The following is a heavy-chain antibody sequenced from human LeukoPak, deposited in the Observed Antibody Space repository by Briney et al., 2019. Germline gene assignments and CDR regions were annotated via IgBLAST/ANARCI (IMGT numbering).Heavy chain of an antibody. V-gene: IGHV1-18*01. Sequence: ASVKVSCKASGYTFTSYAMNWVRQAPGQGLEWMGWISAYNGNTNYAQKLQGRFTMTTDTSTSTAYMELRSLRSDDTAVYYCARGDIMGPTNFDYWGQGTLVTVSS. J-gene: IGHJ4*02. D-gene: IGHD1-26*01. CDR2: ISAYNGNT. CDR1: GYTFTSYA. CDR3: ARGDIMGPTNFDY.